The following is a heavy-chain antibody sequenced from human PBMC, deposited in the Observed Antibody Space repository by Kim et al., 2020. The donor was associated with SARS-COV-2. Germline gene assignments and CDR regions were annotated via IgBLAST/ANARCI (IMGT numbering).Heavy chain of an antibody. J-gene: IGHJ4*02. CDR1: GFTFGSYY. Sequence: GGSLRLSCAASGFTFGSYYMHWVRQAPGKGLEWVASISYDGGDKYHADPVKGRFTISRDTTNNTLYLQMNSLRPEDTAVYYCANGHRHMDDIAASVGYWGQGTLVTVSS. V-gene: IGHV3-30*18. D-gene: IGHD6-6*01. CDR3: ANGHRHMDDIAASVGY. CDR2: ISYDGGDK.